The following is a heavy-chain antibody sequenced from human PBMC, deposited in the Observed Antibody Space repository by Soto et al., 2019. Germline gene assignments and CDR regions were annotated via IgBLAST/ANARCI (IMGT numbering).Heavy chain of an antibody. J-gene: IGHJ6*03. CDR1: GYTFTGYY. Sequence: QVQLVQSGAEVKKPGASVKVSCKASGYTFTGYYMHWVRQAPGQGLEWMGWINPNSGGTNYAQKFQGWDTRTRDTAISTAYMELSRLRSDDTAVYYCARRGFNWNYGYYYYYMDVWGKGTTVTVSS. D-gene: IGHD1-7*01. CDR3: ARRGFNWNYGYYYYYMDV. CDR2: INPNSGGT. V-gene: IGHV1-2*04.